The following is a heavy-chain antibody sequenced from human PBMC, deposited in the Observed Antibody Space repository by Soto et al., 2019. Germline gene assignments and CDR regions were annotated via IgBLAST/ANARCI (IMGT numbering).Heavy chain of an antibody. CDR2: VNWDGDTT. V-gene: IGHV3-43D*04. CDR3: AKGATVTTHYQYYGMDV. J-gene: IGHJ6*02. Sequence: GGSLRLSCAASGFTFDDFAMCWVRQVPGKGLEWISLVNWDGDTTFYADSVKGRFIISRVNSKNSVYLQMNSLRSDDSAIYYCAKGATVTTHYQYYGMDVWGRGTTVTVSS. D-gene: IGHD4-17*01. CDR1: GFTFDDFA.